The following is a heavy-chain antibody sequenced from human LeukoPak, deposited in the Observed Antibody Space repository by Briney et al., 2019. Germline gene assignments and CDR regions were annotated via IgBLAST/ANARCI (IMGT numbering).Heavy chain of an antibody. J-gene: IGHJ4*02. CDR2: IRSKAYGGTT. Sequence: SGGSLRLSCAASGFTFSSYGMSWVRQAPGKGLEWVGFIRSKAYGGTTEYAASVKGRFTISRDGSKSIAYLQMNSLKTEDTAVYYCTREAHQSYCDSSGYYYWGQGTLVTVSS. V-gene: IGHV3-49*04. D-gene: IGHD3-22*01. CDR3: TREAHQSYCDSSGYYY. CDR1: GFTFSSYG.